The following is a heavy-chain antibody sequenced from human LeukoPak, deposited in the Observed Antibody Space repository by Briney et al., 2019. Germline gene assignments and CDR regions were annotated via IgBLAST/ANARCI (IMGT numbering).Heavy chain of an antibody. CDR1: GGSISSYY. D-gene: IGHD3-22*01. CDR2: IFYSGNT. J-gene: IGHJ5*02. V-gene: IGHV4-59*01. CDR3: ARAVDSSGYQHKGFDP. Sequence: SETLSLTCTVSGGSISSYYWSWIRQPPGKGLEWIGYIFYSGNTYYNPSLKSRITISVDTSKKQFSLKLTSVTAADTAVYYCARAVDSSGYQHKGFDPWGQGILVTVSS.